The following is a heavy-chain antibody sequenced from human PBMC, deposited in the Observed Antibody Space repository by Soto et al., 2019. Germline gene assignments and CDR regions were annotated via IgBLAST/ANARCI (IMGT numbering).Heavy chain of an antibody. V-gene: IGHV1-8*01. CDR1: GYTFTSYD. D-gene: IGHD2-15*01. Sequence: GASVKVSCKASGYTFTSYDINWVRQATGQGLEWMGWMNPNSGNTGYAQKFQGRVTMTRNTSISTAYMELSSLRSEDTAVYYCAREPSVVVAATEHLQWGPWGQGTLVTVSS. J-gene: IGHJ5*02. CDR2: MNPNSGNT. CDR3: AREPSVVVAATEHLQWGP.